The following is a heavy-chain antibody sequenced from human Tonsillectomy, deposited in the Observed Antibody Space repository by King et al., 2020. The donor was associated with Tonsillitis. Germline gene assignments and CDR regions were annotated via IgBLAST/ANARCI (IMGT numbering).Heavy chain of an antibody. CDR3: ARAGGGGSSSGADF. V-gene: IGHV3-33*01. D-gene: IGHD6-6*01. CDR1: GFSFSSYG. Sequence: VQLVESGGGVVQPGRSLRLSCAASGFSFSSYGMHWVRQAPGKGLEWVAVIWYDGSNKYYGDSVKGRFAISRDNSRTTLYLQMNSLRAEDTAVYYCARAGGGGSSSGADFWGQGTLVTVSS. CDR2: IWYDGSNK. J-gene: IGHJ4*02.